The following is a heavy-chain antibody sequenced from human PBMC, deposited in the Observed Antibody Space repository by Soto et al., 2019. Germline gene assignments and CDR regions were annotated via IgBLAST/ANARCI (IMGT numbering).Heavy chain of an antibody. CDR2: IYYSGSS. J-gene: IGHJ4*02. CDR1: VGSITNDNYY. V-gene: IGHV4-30-4*01. CDR3: AATRWFDNSGCPY. D-gene: IGHD3-22*01. Sequence: PSKTLSLTCTFSVGSITNDNYYWGWIRQPPGKGLEWIGYIYYSGSSHYNPSLKSRLIISMDTSKNQLSLRLSSVTAADTAVYYSAATRWFDNSGCPYWGQGAWVNVSS.